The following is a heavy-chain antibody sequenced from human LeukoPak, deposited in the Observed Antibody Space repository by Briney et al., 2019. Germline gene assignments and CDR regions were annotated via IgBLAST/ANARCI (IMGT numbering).Heavy chain of an antibody. J-gene: IGHJ4*02. Sequence: GASVKVSCKASGYTFTSYGISWVRQAPGQGLERMGWISPYNGNTNYAQKLQGRVTMTADTSTSTAYMDLRSLSSDDTAVYYCARDGSSSWYAYWGQGTLVTVSS. CDR3: ARDGSSSWYAY. D-gene: IGHD6-13*01. CDR2: ISPYNGNT. CDR1: GYTFTSYG. V-gene: IGHV1-18*01.